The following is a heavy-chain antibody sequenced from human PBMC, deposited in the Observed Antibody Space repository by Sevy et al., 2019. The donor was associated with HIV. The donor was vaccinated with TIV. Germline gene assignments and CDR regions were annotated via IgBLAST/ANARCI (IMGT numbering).Heavy chain of an antibody. CDR2: ISGGGAAT. J-gene: IGHJ5*02. D-gene: IGHD6-19*01. CDR3: ARYGRIPVAGHTWFDP. CDR1: GFTFIAFG. V-gene: IGHV3-23*01. Sequence: GSLRLSCSASGFTFIAFGMTWVRQAPGKGLEWVSGISGGGAATAYADSVKGRFTISRDNSKNTLYLQMNSLTAADPAVYYCARYGRIPVAGHTWFDPWGLGTLVTVSS.